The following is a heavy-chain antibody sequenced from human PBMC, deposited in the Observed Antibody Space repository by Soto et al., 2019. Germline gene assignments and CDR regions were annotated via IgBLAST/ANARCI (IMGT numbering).Heavy chain of an antibody. CDR2: IIPIFGTA. D-gene: IGHD5-18*01. V-gene: IGHV1-69*13. J-gene: IGHJ4*02. CDR1: GGTFSSYA. CDR3: ARVYGYSYGTNYFDY. Sequence: ASVKVSCKASGGTFSSYAISWVRQAPGQGLEWMGGIIPIFGTANYAQKFQGRVTITADESTSTAYMELSSPRSEDTAVYYCARVYGYSYGTNYFDYWGQGTLVTVSS.